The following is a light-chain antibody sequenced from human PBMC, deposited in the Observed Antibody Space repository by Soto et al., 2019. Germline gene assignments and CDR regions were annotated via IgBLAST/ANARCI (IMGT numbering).Light chain of an antibody. Sequence: DIQMTQSPSSLSASVGDRVTITCRASQSISSYLHWYQQKPGKAPKLLIYAASSLQSGVPSRFSGSGSGTDFTLTISSMQPEDFETYYCQQSFSTPWTFGQGTKVEIK. V-gene: IGKV1-39*01. CDR1: QSISSY. CDR3: QQSFSTPWT. CDR2: AAS. J-gene: IGKJ1*01.